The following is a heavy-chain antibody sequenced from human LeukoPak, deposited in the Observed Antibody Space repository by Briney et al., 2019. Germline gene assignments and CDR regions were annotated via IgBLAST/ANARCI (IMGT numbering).Heavy chain of an antibody. Sequence: GESLKISCKGSGYRFTSYWIGWVRQMPGKGLEWMGIIYPGDSETRYSPSSQGQVTISADKSISTAYLQWNSLKASDTAIYYCARQGIAVAGIDYWGQGTLLTVSS. CDR2: IYPGDSET. CDR3: ARQGIAVAGIDY. CDR1: GYRFTSYW. V-gene: IGHV5-51*01. J-gene: IGHJ4*01. D-gene: IGHD6-19*01.